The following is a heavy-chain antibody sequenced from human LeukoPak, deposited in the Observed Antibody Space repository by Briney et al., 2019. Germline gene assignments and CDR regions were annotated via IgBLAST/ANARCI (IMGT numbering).Heavy chain of an antibody. CDR2: ISSNGGST. CDR3: ARGDSIVGATKGFDY. CDR1: GFTFSSYA. J-gene: IGHJ4*02. D-gene: IGHD1-26*01. V-gene: IGHV3-64*01. Sequence: PGGSLRLSCAASGFTFSSYAMHWVRQAPGKGLEYVSAISSNGGSTYYANSVKGRFTISRDNSKNTLYLQMGSLRAEDTAVYYCARGDSIVGATKGFDYWGQGTLVTVSS.